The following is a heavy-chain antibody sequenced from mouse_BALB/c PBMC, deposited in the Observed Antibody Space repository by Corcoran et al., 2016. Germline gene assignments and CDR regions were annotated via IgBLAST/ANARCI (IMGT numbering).Heavy chain of an antibody. D-gene: IGHD2-10*02. J-gene: IGHJ1*01. CDR1: GYTFTNYG. V-gene: IGHV9-3-1*01. Sequence: QIQLVQSGPELKKPGETVKISCKASGYTFTNYGMNWVKQAPGKGLKWMGWINTYTGEPTYADDFKGRFAFSLETSASTAYLQINNLKNEDTATYFCARRYGNYYFDVWGVGTTVTVSS. CDR3: ARRYGNYYFDV. CDR2: INTYTGEP.